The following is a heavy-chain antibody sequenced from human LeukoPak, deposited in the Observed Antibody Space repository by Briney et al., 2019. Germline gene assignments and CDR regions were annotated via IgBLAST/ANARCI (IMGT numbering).Heavy chain of an antibody. CDR1: GFTFSSYA. J-gene: IGHJ4*02. CDR3: TTDYYDSSGYVF. V-gene: IGHV3-23*01. D-gene: IGHD3-22*01. CDR2: ISGSGGST. Sequence: PGGSLRLSCAASGFTFSSYAMSWVRQAPGKGLEWVSAISGSGGSTYYADSVKGRFTISRDNSKNTLYLQMNSLKTEDTAVYFCTTDYYDSSGYVFWGQGTLVTVSS.